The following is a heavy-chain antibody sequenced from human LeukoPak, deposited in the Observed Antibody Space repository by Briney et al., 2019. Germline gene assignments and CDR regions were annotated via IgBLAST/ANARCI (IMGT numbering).Heavy chain of an antibody. Sequence: GGSLRLSCAASGSTFSSHAMSWVRQAPGKGLEWVSGISGSGGSTYYADSVKGRFTISRDNSKNTLYMQMNSLRVEDTAVYYCAKDHSPTYWGQGTLVTVSS. CDR3: AKDHSPTY. V-gene: IGHV3-23*01. CDR2: ISGSGGST. J-gene: IGHJ4*02. D-gene: IGHD1-1*01. CDR1: GSTFSSHA.